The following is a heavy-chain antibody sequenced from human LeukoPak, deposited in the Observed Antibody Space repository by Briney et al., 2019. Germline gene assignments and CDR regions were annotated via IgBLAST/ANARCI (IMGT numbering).Heavy chain of an antibody. Sequence: GGSLRLSCAASGFTFSSYGMHWVRQAPGKGLEWVAFIRYDGSNKYYADSVKGRFTISRDNSKNTLYLQMNSLRAEDTAVYYCAKEGARYAAAGNWGQGTLVTVSS. D-gene: IGHD6-13*01. CDR1: GFTFSSYG. CDR3: AKEGARYAAAGN. V-gene: IGHV3-30*02. J-gene: IGHJ4*02. CDR2: IRYDGSNK.